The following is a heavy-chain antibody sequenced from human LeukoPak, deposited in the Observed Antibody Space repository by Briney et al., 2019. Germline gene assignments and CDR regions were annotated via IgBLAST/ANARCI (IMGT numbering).Heavy chain of an antibody. Sequence: GGSLRLSCAASGFTFSSYSMNWVRQAPGKGLEWVSSISSSSSYIYYADSVKGRFTISRDNSKNTLYLQMNSLRAEDTAVYYCARGYSSGWYDYWGQGTLVTVSS. CDR2: ISSSSSYI. CDR3: ARGYSSGWYDY. D-gene: IGHD6-19*01. J-gene: IGHJ4*02. V-gene: IGHV3-21*04. CDR1: GFTFSSYS.